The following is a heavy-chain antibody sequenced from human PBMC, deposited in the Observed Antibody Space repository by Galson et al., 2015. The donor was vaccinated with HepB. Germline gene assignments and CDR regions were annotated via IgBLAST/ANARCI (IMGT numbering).Heavy chain of an antibody. V-gene: IGHV4-39*07. CDR3: ARNYDFWSGVPSGDY. J-gene: IGHJ4*02. Sequence: ETLSLTCTVSGGSISSSSYYWGWIRQPPGKGLEWIGSIYYSGSTYYNPSLKSRVTISVDTSKNQFSLKLSSVTAADTAVYYCARNYDFWSGVPSGDYWGQGTLVTVSS. CDR2: IYYSGST. CDR1: GGSISSSSYY. D-gene: IGHD3-3*01.